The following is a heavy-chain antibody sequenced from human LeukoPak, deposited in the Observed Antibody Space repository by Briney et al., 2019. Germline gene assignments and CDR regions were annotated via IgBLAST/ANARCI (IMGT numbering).Heavy chain of an antibody. J-gene: IGHJ4*02. CDR1: GFTFSSYW. CDR2: INSDGSST. Sequence: PGGSLRLSCAASGFTFSSYWMHWVRQAPGKGLVWVSRINSDGSSTSYAASVKGRFTISRDNAKNTLYLQMNSLRAEDTAVYYCARDFRFVALDYWGQGTLVTVSS. CDR3: ARDFRFVALDY. D-gene: IGHD3-10*01. V-gene: IGHV3-74*01.